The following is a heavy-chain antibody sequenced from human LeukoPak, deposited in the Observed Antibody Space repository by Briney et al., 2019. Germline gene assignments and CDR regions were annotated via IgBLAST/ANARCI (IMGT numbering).Heavy chain of an antibody. CDR3: ARDFGGDYFDWFDP. D-gene: IGHD2-21*02. CDR1: GYTFTSHD. Sequence: ASVKVSCKGSGYTFTSHDINWVRQAIGQGLEWMGWMDPNTGNTGSAPKFQGRLIMTRDTSTSTAYMELNSLTSDDTAVYYCARDFGGDYFDWFDPWGQGTLVIVSS. J-gene: IGHJ5*02. V-gene: IGHV1-8*01. CDR2: MDPNTGNT.